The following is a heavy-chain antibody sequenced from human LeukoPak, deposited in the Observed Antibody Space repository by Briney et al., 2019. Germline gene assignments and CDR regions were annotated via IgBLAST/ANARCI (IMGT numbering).Heavy chain of an antibody. D-gene: IGHD4-23*01. CDR2: IFYIGST. Sequence: SETLSLTCTVSGGSISSYYWSWIRQSPGKGLEWIGYIFYIGSTNYNPSLKSRVTMSVDTSKNQFSLKLSSVTAADTAVYYCARYYGGYYYYMDVWGKGTTVTVSS. CDR1: GGSISSYY. CDR3: ARYYGGYYYYMDV. J-gene: IGHJ6*03. V-gene: IGHV4-59*12.